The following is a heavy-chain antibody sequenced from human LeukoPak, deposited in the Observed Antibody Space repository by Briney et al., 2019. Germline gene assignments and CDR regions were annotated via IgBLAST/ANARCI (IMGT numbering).Heavy chain of an antibody. CDR3: ARISGSYFRGAFDI. CDR2: IYHSGST. CDR1: GYSISSGYY. Sequence: PSETLSLTCTVSGYSISSGYYWGWIRQPPGKGLEWIGSIYHSGSTYYNPSLKSRVTISVDTSKNQFSLKLSSVTAADTAVYYRARISGSYFRGAFDIWGQGTMVTVSS. J-gene: IGHJ3*02. V-gene: IGHV4-38-2*02. D-gene: IGHD1-26*01.